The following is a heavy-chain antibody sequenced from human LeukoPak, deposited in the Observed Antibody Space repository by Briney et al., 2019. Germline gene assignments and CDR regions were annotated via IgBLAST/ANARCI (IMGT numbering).Heavy chain of an antibody. J-gene: IGHJ6*03. D-gene: IGHD3-16*02. V-gene: IGHV1-18*01. CDR1: GYTFTSYG. CDR2: ISAYNGNT. Sequence: ASVKVSCKASGYTFTSYGISWVRQAPGQGLEWMGWISAYNGNTNYAQKLQGRVTMTTDTSTSTAYMELSSLRSEDTAVYYCARVGGDYVWGTYRYWYMDVWGKGTTVTISS. CDR3: ARVGGDYVWGTYRYWYMDV.